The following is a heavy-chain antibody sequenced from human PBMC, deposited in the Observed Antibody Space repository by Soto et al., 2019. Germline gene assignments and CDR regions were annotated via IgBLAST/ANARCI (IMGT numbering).Heavy chain of an antibody. V-gene: IGHV1-58*01. D-gene: IGHD1-26*01. CDR2: IVVGSGNT. J-gene: IGHJ4*02. Sequence: QLQLVQSGPEVKKPGTSVKVSRKASTFTFTSSAVQWVRQARGHRLEWIGWIVVGSGNTKYAQNFQGRVTITRDMSSGTAYLELSSLRSEDTAVYYCATHREGATYYFDYWGQGTLLTVSS. CDR3: ATHREGATYYFDY. CDR1: TFTFTSSA.